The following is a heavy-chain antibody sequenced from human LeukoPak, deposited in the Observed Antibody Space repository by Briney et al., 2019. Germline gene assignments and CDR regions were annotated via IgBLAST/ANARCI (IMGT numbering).Heavy chain of an antibody. J-gene: IGHJ4*02. CDR3: ARGGAEMATDY. CDR2: ISSSSSYI. Sequence: PGGSLRLSCAASGFTFSSYSMNWVSQAEGKGLEWVSSISSSSSYIYYADSVKGRFTISRDNAKNSLYLQMNSLRAEDTAVYYCARGGAEMATDYWGQGTLVTVSS. D-gene: IGHD5-24*01. V-gene: IGHV3-21*01. CDR1: GFTFSSYS.